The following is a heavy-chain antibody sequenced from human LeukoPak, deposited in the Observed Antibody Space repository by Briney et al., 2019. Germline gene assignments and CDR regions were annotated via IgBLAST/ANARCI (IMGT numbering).Heavy chain of an antibody. J-gene: IGHJ6*02. CDR3: ARASGIVGATNWGYYYGMDV. D-gene: IGHD1-26*01. CDR1: GGSISSGGYY. CDR2: IHYSGRT. Sequence: SETLSLTCTVSGGSISSGGYYWSWIRQHPGKGLECIGYIHYSGRTYYNPSLKSRVTISVDTSKNQFSLKLSSVTAADTAVYYCARASGIVGATNWGYYYGMDVWGQGTTVTVSS. V-gene: IGHV4-31*03.